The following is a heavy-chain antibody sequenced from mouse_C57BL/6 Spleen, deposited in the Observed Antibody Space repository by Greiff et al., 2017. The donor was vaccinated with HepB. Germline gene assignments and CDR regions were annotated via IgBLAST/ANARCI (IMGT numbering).Heavy chain of an antibody. Sequence: EVMLVESGGGLVKPGGSLKLSCAASGFTFSDYGMHWVRQAPEKGLEWVAYISSGSSTIYYADTVKGRFTISRDNAKNTLFLQMTSLRSEDTAMYYCAADYSSYYYAMDYWGQGTSVTVSS. D-gene: IGHD2-5*01. CDR3: AADYSSYYYAMDY. J-gene: IGHJ4*01. CDR2: ISSGSSTI. V-gene: IGHV5-17*01. CDR1: GFTFSDYG.